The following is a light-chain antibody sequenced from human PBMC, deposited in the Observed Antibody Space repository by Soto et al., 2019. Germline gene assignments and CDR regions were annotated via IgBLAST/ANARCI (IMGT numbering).Light chain of an antibody. J-gene: IGKJ1*01. Sequence: DIPMTQSPSTLSASVGDRVTITCRASQTIGSALAWYQQKTGEAPKLLIYQASSLQSGVPSRFSGSGSGTDFTLTVSSLHPDDFATYFCLQYNRRWTFGQGTKVEIK. V-gene: IGKV1-5*03. CDR1: QTIGSA. CDR2: QAS. CDR3: LQYNRRWT.